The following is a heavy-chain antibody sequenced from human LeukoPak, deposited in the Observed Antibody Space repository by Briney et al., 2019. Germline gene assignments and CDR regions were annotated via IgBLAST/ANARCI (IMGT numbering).Heavy chain of an antibody. CDR2: ISAYNGNT. CDR1: GYTFTSYG. D-gene: IGHD3-16*02. Sequence: ASVKVSCKASGYTFTSYGISWVRQAPGQGLEWMGWISAYNGNTNYAQKLQGRVTMTTDTSTSTAYMELSSLRSEDTAVYYCARDHGYDYVWGSYRELNWFDPWGQGTLVTVSS. J-gene: IGHJ5*02. CDR3: ARDHGYDYVWGSYRELNWFDP. V-gene: IGHV1-18*01.